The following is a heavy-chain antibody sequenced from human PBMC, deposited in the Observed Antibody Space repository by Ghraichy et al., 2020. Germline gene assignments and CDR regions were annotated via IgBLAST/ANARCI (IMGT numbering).Heavy chain of an antibody. Sequence: RGSLRLSCAGAGLTFTNYWMHWVRRTPGKGLVWVSRINSDGSSAYYADSVKGRFTISRDNAKNTLYLQMNSLRAEDTAMYYCARAVGAKRNPLEYWGQGTLVTVSS. CDR1: GLTFTNYW. J-gene: IGHJ4*02. CDR3: ARAVGAKRNPLEY. CDR2: INSDGSSA. V-gene: IGHV3-74*01. D-gene: IGHD1-26*01.